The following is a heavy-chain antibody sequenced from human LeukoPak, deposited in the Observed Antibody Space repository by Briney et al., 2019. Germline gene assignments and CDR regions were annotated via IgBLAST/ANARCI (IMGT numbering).Heavy chain of an antibody. J-gene: IGHJ5*02. CDR1: GGSINNYY. D-gene: IGHD2-15*01. CDR2: IYYSGST. Sequence: SETLSLTCSVSGGSINNYYWSWIRQPPGKGLEWIGYIYYSGSTNYNPSLKSRVTISVDTSKNQFSLKLSSVTAADTAVYYCARGYCSGGSCWNWFDPWGQGTLVTVSS. CDR3: ARGYCSGGSCWNWFDP. V-gene: IGHV4-59*01.